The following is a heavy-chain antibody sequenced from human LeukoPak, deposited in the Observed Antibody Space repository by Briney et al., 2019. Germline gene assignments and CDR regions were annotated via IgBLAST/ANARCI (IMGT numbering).Heavy chain of an antibody. D-gene: IGHD6-19*01. Sequence: SETLSLTCTVSGGSISSYYWSWIRQPPGKGLEWIGYIYYSGSTNYNPSLKSRVTISVDTSKNQFSLKLSSVTAADTAVYYCAYSGGWYPFDYWGQGTLVTVSS. V-gene: IGHV4-59*08. CDR2: IYYSGST. CDR1: GGSISSYY. CDR3: AYSGGWYPFDY. J-gene: IGHJ4*02.